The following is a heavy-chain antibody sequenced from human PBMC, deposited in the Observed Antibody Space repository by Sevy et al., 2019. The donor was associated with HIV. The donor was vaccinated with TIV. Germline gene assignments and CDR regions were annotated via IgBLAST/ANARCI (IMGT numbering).Heavy chain of an antibody. CDR3: ARPLKYKNGYSSYQGWFDP. CDR2: IYYSGST. J-gene: IGHJ5*02. V-gene: IGHV4-39*01. Sequence: SETLSLTCTVSGGSISSSSYYWGWIRQPPGKGLEWIGSIYYSGSTYYNPSLKSRVTISVDTSKNQFSLKLSSVTAAETAVYYCARPLKYKNGYSSYQGWFDPWGQGTLVTVSS. D-gene: IGHD6-19*01. CDR1: GGSISSSSYY.